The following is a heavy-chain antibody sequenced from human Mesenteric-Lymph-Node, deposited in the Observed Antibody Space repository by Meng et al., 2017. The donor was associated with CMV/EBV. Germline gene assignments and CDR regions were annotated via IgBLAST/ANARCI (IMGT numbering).Heavy chain of an antibody. V-gene: IGHV2-5*02. CDR1: GSALTTSGVC. Sequence: PGSALTTSGVCVGWVRQPPGPALEWLALIYWDDDERYSPSLNSRLTITTDTSNNQVVLTMSNRHPVDTATYYCSHSVVYAGSDDFDYWGQGTLVTVSS. CDR2: IYWDDDE. J-gene: IGHJ4*02. CDR3: SHSVVYAGSDDFDY. D-gene: IGHD3-10*01.